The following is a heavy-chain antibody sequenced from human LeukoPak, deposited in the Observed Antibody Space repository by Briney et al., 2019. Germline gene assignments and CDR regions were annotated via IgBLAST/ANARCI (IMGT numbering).Heavy chain of an antibody. CDR2: INPNSGGT. V-gene: IGHV1-2*02. D-gene: IGHD2-2*01. J-gene: IGHJ5*02. Sequence: ASVKVSCKASGYTFTGYYMHWVRQAPGQGLEWMGWINPNSGGTNYAQKFQGRVTMTRDTSISTAYMELSRLRSDDTAVYYCAGAYCGSTSCPWWFDPWGQGTLVTVSS. CDR3: AGAYCGSTSCPWWFDP. CDR1: GYTFTGYY.